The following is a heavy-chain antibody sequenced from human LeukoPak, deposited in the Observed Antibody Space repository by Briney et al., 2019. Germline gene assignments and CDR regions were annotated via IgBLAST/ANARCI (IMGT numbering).Heavy chain of an antibody. CDR3: ARGIAVAVQRTGPILAFDP. Sequence: ASVKVSCKASGYTFTGSYMHWVRQAPGQGLEWMGWINPNSGGTNYAQKFQGRVTMTRDTSISTAYMELSRLRSDDTAVYYCARGIAVAVQRTGPILAFDPWGQGTLVTVSS. D-gene: IGHD6-19*01. CDR2: INPNSGGT. V-gene: IGHV1-2*02. CDR1: GYTFTGSY. J-gene: IGHJ5*02.